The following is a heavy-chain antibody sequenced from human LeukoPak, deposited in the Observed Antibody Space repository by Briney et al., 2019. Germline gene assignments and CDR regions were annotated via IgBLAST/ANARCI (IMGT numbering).Heavy chain of an antibody. J-gene: IGHJ5*02. V-gene: IGHV4-39*07. CDR1: GGSISSSSYY. CDR3: ARGRKQVRFDP. CDR2: IYHSGST. Sequence: SETLSLTCTVSGGSISSSSYYWGWIRQPPGKGLEWIGYIYHSGSTYYNPSLKSRVTISVDRSKNQFSLKLSSVTAADTAVYYCARGRKQVRFDPWGQGTLVTVSS.